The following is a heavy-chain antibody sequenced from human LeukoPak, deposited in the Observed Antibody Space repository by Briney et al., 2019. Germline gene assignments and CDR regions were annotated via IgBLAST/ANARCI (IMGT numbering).Heavy chain of an antibody. CDR2: IYYSGST. J-gene: IGHJ5*02. CDR3: ARVEDGYNPVHWFDP. CDR1: GGSISSGGYY. D-gene: IGHD5-24*01. V-gene: IGHV4-31*03. Sequence: MPSQTLSLTCTVSGGSISSGGYYWSWIRQHPGKGLEWIGYIYYSGSTYYNPSLKSRVTISVDTSKNQFSLKLSSVTAADTAVYYCARVEDGYNPVHWFDPWGQGTLVTVSS.